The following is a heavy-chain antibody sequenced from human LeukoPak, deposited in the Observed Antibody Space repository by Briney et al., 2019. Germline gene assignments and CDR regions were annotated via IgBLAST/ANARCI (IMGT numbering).Heavy chain of an antibody. Sequence: GGSLRLSCAASGFTFSSYGMHWVRQAPGKGLEWVAFIRYDGSNKYYADSVKVRFTISRDNSKNTLYLQMNSLRAEDTAVYYCVRPCSSTSCYYFDYWGQGTLVTVSS. D-gene: IGHD2-2*01. CDR3: VRPCSSTSCYYFDY. V-gene: IGHV3-30*02. CDR2: IRYDGSNK. CDR1: GFTFSSYG. J-gene: IGHJ4*02.